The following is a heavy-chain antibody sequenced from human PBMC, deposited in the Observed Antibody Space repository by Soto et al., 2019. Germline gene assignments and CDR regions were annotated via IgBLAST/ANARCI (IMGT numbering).Heavy chain of an antibody. Sequence: QVQLVQSGAEVKKPGASVKVSCKASGYTFTSYYMPWVRQAPGQGLEWMGRINPSGGSTSYAQKFKGIVTTTRDTSTSTVYMELSSLRSEDTAVYYWASSIAAAGYIRITYDYYGRDVWGQGTTVTVSS. J-gene: IGHJ6*02. D-gene: IGHD6-13*01. CDR2: INPSGGST. V-gene: IGHV1-46*01. CDR1: GYTFTSYY. CDR3: ASSIAAAGYIRITYDYYGRDV.